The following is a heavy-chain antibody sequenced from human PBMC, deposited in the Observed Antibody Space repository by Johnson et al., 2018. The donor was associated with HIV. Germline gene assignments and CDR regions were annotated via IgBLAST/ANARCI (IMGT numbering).Heavy chain of an antibody. D-gene: IGHD1-26*01. V-gene: IGHV3-15*01. J-gene: IGHJ3*02. CDR2: IKSKTDGGTT. Sequence: VQLVESGGGVVQPGRSLRLSCAASGFTFSSYAMHWVRQAPGKGLEWVGRIKSKTDGGTTDYAAPVKGRFTISRDNSKNTLYLQMNSLRDEDTAVYYCARERMGGFDIWGQGTMVTVSS. CDR3: ARERMGGFDI. CDR1: GFTFSSYA.